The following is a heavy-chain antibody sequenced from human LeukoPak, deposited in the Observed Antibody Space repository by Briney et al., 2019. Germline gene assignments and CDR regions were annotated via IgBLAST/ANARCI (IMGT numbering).Heavy chain of an antibody. CDR3: ARGLPAATKNWFDP. Sequence: GGSLRLSCAASGFTFDDYTMHWVRQAPGKGLEWVSLISWDGGSTYYADSVKGRFTISRDNAKNSLYLQMNSLRAEDTAVYYCARGLPAATKNWFDPWGQGTLVTVSS. J-gene: IGHJ5*02. V-gene: IGHV3-43*01. D-gene: IGHD2-2*01. CDR1: GFTFDDYT. CDR2: ISWDGGST.